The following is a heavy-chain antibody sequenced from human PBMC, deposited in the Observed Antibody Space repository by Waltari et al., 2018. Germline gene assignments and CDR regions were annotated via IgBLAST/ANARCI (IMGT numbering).Heavy chain of an antibody. J-gene: IGHJ4*02. Sequence: EVQLLESGGALAQPGGSLGLPCAASGVPFADFGMAWVRPAPGKGLEWVSGISGSGDHTYSAASVRGRFTISRDNSKNILYLQMSSLTADDTAVYYCAKSSGATQVPRPHDSWGQGSLVTVSS. CDR3: AKSSGATQVPRPHDS. D-gene: IGHD1-26*01. CDR1: GVPFADFG. V-gene: IGHV3-23*01. CDR2: ISGSGDHT.